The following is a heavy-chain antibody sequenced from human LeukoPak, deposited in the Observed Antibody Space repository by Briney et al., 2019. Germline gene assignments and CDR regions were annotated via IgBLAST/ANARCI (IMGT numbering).Heavy chain of an antibody. CDR2: INPNSGGT. V-gene: IGHV1-2*02. CDR3: AREPNYYDSSGYFDY. D-gene: IGHD3-22*01. Sequence: GASVKVSCKASGHTFIGYNMHWVRQAPGQGLEWMGWINPNSGGTNYAQKFQGRVTMTRDTSISTAYMELSRLRSDDTAVYYCAREPNYYDSSGYFDYWGQGTLVTVSS. CDR1: GHTFIGYN. J-gene: IGHJ4*02.